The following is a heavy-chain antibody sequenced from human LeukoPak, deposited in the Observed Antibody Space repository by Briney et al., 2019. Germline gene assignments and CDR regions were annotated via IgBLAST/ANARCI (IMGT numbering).Heavy chain of an antibody. CDR2: INPNSGGT. V-gene: IGHV1-2*02. CDR1: GYTFSGYY. J-gene: IGHJ4*02. CDR3: ASGSLASYFDH. Sequence: ASVKVSCKASGYTFSGYYMHWVRQAPGQGPEWMGWINPNSGGTKYVQKFQGRVTMTRDTSISTAYMELSRLRSDDTAVYYCASGSLASYFDHWGQGTLVTVSS. D-gene: IGHD3-16*01.